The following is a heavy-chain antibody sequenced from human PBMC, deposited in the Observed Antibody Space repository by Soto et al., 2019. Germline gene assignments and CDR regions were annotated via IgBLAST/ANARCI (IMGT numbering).Heavy chain of an antibody. Sequence: QVQLVQSGAEVKKPGSSVKVSCQASGGIFSSNAISWVRQAPGQGLEWMGGILPIFDTTHYAQKFQGRVTITADESTSTAYIEVSSLKSEDTALYYRATGGRGYSPAPRFYFEYWCQGNLVTVSS. CDR3: ATGGRGYSPAPRFYFEY. CDR2: ILPIFDTT. J-gene: IGHJ4*02. V-gene: IGHV1-69*01. CDR1: GGIFSSNA. D-gene: IGHD5-18*01.